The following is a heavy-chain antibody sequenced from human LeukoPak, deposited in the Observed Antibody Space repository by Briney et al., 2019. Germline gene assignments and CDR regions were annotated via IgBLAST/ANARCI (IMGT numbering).Heavy chain of an antibody. CDR2: ISGSGGST. V-gene: IGHV3-23*01. CDR3: AKMALGYCSSTSCYGLDY. Sequence: GGSLRLSCAASGFTFSTYNMNWVRQAPGKGLEWVSAISGSGGSTYYADSVKGRFTISRDNSKNTLYLQMNSLRPEDTAVYYCAKMALGYCSSTSCYGLDYWGQGTLVTVSS. D-gene: IGHD2-2*01. CDR1: GFTFSTYN. J-gene: IGHJ4*02.